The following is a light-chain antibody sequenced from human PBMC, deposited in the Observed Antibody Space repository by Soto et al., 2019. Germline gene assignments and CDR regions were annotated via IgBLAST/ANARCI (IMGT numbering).Light chain of an antibody. J-gene: IGLJ1*01. CDR2: DVS. Sequence: QSALTQPASVSGSPGQSITISCTGTSSDVGGYNYVSWHQQHPGKAPKLMIYDVSDRPSGVSNRFSGSKSGNTASLTISGLQAEDEPDYYCSSYTSSNTHVFGTGTKVTVL. CDR1: SSDVGGYNY. V-gene: IGLV2-14*03. CDR3: SSYTSSNTHV.